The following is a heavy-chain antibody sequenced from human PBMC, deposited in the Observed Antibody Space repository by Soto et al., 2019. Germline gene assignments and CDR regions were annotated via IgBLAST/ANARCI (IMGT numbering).Heavy chain of an antibody. J-gene: IGHJ3*02. D-gene: IGHD3-22*01. V-gene: IGHV1-46*01. CDR3: ARDGFGEGIVVARPSQTDAFDI. CDR1: GYTFTNYG. CDR2: INPSGGST. Sequence: ASVKVSCKASGYTFTNYGINWVRQAPGQGLEWMGIINPSGGSTSYAQKFQGRVTMTRDTSTSTVYMELSSLRSEDTAVYYCARDGFGEGIVVARPSQTDAFDIWG.